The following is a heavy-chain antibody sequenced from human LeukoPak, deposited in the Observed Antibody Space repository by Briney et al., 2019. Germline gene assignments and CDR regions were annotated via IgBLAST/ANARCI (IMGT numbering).Heavy chain of an antibody. Sequence: PSETLSLTCTVSGGSISSSSYYWGWIRQPPGKGLEWIGSIYYSGSTNYNPSLKSRVTISVDTSKNQFSLKLTSVTAADTAVYYCARVRSGSNDYWGQGTLVTVSS. CDR2: IYYSGST. CDR1: GGSISSSSYY. CDR3: ARVRSGSNDY. J-gene: IGHJ4*02. D-gene: IGHD1-26*01. V-gene: IGHV4-39*07.